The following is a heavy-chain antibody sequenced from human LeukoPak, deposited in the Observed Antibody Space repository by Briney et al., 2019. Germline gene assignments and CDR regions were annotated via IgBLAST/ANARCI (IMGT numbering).Heavy chain of an antibody. CDR2: IYYSGST. V-gene: IGHV4-30-4*08. Sequence: SQTLSLTCTVSGGPISSGDYYWSWIRQPPGKGLEWIGYIYYSGSTYYNPSLKSRVTISVDTSKNQFSLKLSSVTAADTAVYYCARARFLEWLLVDFDYWGQGTLVTVSS. CDR1: GGPISSGDYY. D-gene: IGHD3-3*01. J-gene: IGHJ4*02. CDR3: ARARFLEWLLVDFDY.